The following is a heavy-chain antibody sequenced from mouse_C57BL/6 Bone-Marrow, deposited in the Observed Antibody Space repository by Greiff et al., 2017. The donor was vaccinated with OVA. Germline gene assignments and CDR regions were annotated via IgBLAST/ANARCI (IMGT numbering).Heavy chain of an antibody. CDR2: IDPEGGET. D-gene: IGHD2-1*01. CDR3: ATDYGNYPFAY. J-gene: IGHJ3*01. Sequence: EVQLQQSGAELVKPGASVKLSCTASGFTIKDYYMHWVKQRTEQGLEWIGGIDPEGGETKYAPKFTGKATIKADTSSSTAYRQLSSLPSEATAVYYCATDYGNYPFAYWGQGTLVTVSA. CDR1: GFTIKDYY. V-gene: IGHV14-2*01.